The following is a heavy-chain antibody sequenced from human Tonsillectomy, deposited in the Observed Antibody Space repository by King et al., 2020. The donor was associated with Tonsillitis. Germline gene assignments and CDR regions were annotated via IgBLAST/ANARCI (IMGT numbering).Heavy chain of an antibody. D-gene: IGHD1-26*01. CDR1: GFTFSSYW. J-gene: IGHJ3*02. CDR2: INSDGSST. V-gene: IGHV3-74*01. Sequence: VQLVESGGGLVQPGGSLRLSCAASGFTFSSYWMHWVRQPPGKGLVWVSRINSDGSSTSYADSVKGRFTISRDNAKNTLYLQMNSLRAEDTAIYYCASEREREAFDIWGQGTMVTVSS. CDR3: ASEREREAFDI.